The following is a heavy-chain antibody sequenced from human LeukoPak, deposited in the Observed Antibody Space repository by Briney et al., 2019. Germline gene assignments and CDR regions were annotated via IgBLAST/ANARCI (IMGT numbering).Heavy chain of an antibody. V-gene: IGHV3-23*01. D-gene: IGHD1-26*01. CDR2: ISGGGDIT. CDR3: AKEQVVSPPWVSYFDY. CDR1: GFTFSTYA. J-gene: IGHJ4*02. Sequence: GGSLRLSCVASGFTFSTYAMSWVRQTPAKGLEWVSVISGGGDITYYADSVKGRFTISRDNSENAVYLQMNSLRAEDTAVYYCAKEQVVSPPWVSYFDYWAQGTLVTVSS.